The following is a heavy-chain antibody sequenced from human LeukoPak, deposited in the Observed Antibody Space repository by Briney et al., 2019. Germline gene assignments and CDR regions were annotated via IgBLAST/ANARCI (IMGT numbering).Heavy chain of an antibody. Sequence: SETLSPTCAVYGGSFSGDYWSWIRQPPGKWLEWIGDINRSGRAVYNTSIKSRVIISVDTSKNQVSLKVNAVTAADTAVYYCARHKIVITMLGVHRWFDPWGQGTLVAVSS. D-gene: IGHD3-3*01. V-gene: IGHV4-34*01. J-gene: IGHJ5*02. CDR3: ARHKIVITMLGVHRWFDP. CDR1: GGSFSGDY. CDR2: INRSGRA.